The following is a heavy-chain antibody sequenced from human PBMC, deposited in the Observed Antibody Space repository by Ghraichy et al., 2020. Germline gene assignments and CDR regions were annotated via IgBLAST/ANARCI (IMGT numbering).Heavy chain of an antibody. V-gene: IGHV4-61*01. CDR3: ARVIPTAYYYMDV. J-gene: IGHJ6*03. CDR1: GGSVSSGSYY. CDR2: IYYSGST. D-gene: IGHD2-2*02. Sequence: GSLRLSCTVSGGSVSSGSYYWSWIRQPPGKGLEWIGYIYYSGSTNYNPSLKSRVTISVDTSKNQFSLKLSSVTAADTAVYYCARVIPTAYYYMDVWGKGTTVTVSS.